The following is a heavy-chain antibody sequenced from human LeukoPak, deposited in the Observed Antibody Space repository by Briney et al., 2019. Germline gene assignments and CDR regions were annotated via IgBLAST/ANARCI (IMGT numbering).Heavy chain of an antibody. CDR1: GYTFTSYY. CDR3: ARAWIVVVPAATYYYYYGMDV. Sequence: GASVKVSCKASGYTFTSYYMHWVRQAPGQGLEWMGWINPNSGGTNYAQKFQGRVTMTRDTSISTAYMELSRLRSDDTAVYYCARAWIVVVPAATYYYYYGMDVWGQGTTVTVSS. D-gene: IGHD2-2*01. CDR2: INPNSGGT. V-gene: IGHV1-2*02. J-gene: IGHJ6*02.